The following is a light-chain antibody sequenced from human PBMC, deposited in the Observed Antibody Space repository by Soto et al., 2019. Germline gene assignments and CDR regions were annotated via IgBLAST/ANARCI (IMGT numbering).Light chain of an antibody. J-gene: IGKJ4*01. CDR3: QQYNSYPLT. CDR1: QSISGW. V-gene: IGKV1-5*03. Sequence: DIPMTQFPSTLSASVGDRVTFTCRASQSISGWLAWYQQKPGKAPKLLIYKASTLETGVPSRFSGNGFGTEFTLSINSLQPDDFATYYCQQYNSYPLTFGGGTKVEIK. CDR2: KAS.